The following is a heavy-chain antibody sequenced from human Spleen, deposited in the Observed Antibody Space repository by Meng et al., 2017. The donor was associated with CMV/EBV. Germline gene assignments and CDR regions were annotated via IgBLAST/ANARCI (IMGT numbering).Heavy chain of an antibody. V-gene: IGHV4-39*07. CDR3: ARVGGYCSSTGCNRYYYHGMDV. Sequence: ESLKISCTVSGGSISSSSYYWGCIRQPPGKGLEWIGRIYYSGSSYYNPSLKSRVTISVDTSKNQFSLKLRSVTAADTAVYYCARVGGYCSSTGCNRYYYHGMDVWGQGTTVTVSS. J-gene: IGHJ6*02. D-gene: IGHD2-2*01. CDR1: GGSISSSSYY. CDR2: IYYSGSS.